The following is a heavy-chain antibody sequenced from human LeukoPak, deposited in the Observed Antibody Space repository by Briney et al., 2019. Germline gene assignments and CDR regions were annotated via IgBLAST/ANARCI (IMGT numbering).Heavy chain of an antibody. Sequence: ASVKVSCKASGYTFTSYYMHWVRQAPGQGLEWMGIINPSGGSTSYAQKFQGRVTMTRDMSTSTVYMELSSLRSEDTAVYYCARDDRGKLWPVSYAFDIWDQGTMVTVSS. J-gene: IGHJ3*02. CDR3: ARDDRGKLWPVSYAFDI. CDR2: INPSGGST. CDR1: GYTFTSYY. D-gene: IGHD6-6*01. V-gene: IGHV1-46*01.